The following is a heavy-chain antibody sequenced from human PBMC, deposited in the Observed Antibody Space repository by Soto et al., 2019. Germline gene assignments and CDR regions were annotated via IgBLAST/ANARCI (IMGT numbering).Heavy chain of an antibody. CDR2: INPSGGST. CDR1: GYTFTSYY. D-gene: IGHD5-12*01. Sequence: ASVKVSCKASGYTFTSYYMHWVRQAPGQGLEWMGIINPSGGSTSYAQKFQGRVTMTRDTSTSTVYMELSSLRSEDTAVYYCARLSLTLIVALYLGGGASTYWGQGTVVTVSS. CDR3: ARLSLTLIVALYLGGGASTY. V-gene: IGHV1-46*03. J-gene: IGHJ4*02.